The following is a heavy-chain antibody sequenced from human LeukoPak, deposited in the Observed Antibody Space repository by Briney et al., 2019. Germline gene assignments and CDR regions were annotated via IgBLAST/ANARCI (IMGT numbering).Heavy chain of an antibody. CDR3: AKPVTVTRVYNCFDP. V-gene: IGHV3-23*01. CDR2: ISGSGGST. CDR1: GFTFSSYA. D-gene: IGHD4-17*01. Sequence: GESLRLSCAASGFTFSSYAMSWVRQAPGKGLEWVSGISGSGGSTNYADSVKGRFTISRDNSKNTLYLQVNSLRAEDTAVYYCAKPVTVTRVYNCFDPWGQGTLVTVSS. J-gene: IGHJ5*02.